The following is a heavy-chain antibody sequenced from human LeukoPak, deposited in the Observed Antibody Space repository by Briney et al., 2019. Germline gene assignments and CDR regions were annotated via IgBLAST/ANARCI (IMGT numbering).Heavy chain of an antibody. CDR2: ISAYNGNT. Sequence: ASVKVSCKASCYTFTSYGISWVRQAPGQGLEWMGWISAYNGNTNYAQKLQGRVTMTTDTSTSTAYMELRSLRSDDTAVYYCAGHSDYGGNPELDYWGQGTLVTVSS. V-gene: IGHV1-18*01. D-gene: IGHD4-23*01. CDR3: AGHSDYGGNPELDY. CDR1: CYTFTSYG. J-gene: IGHJ4*02.